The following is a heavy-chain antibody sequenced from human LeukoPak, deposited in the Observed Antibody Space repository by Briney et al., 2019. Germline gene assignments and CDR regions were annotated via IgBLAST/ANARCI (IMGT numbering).Heavy chain of an antibody. V-gene: IGHV3-48*01. CDR3: ARGPPLFAP. Sequence: PGGSLRLSCAVSGFTFSDYSMNWVRQPPGKGLEWISYISTGGDTIYYADSVRGRFTISSDSAKKSLYLQMNSLRAEDTAVYYCARGPPLFAPWGQGTLVTVSS. J-gene: IGHJ5*02. CDR1: GFTFSDYS. CDR2: ISTGGDTI.